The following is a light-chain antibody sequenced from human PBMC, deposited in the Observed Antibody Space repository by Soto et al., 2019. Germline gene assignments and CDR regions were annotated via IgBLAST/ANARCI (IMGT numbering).Light chain of an antibody. J-gene: IGLJ1*01. CDR1: SSDVGGSTY. CDR3: CSYTSSGTYV. Sequence: QSVLTQPASVSGSPGQSISISCTGTSSDVGGSTYVSWYQQHPGKAPKLKIYDVSNRPSGVSNRFSGSKSGNTASLTISGLQAEDEADYYCCSYTSSGTYVFGTGTKLTVL. CDR2: DVS. V-gene: IGLV2-14*01.